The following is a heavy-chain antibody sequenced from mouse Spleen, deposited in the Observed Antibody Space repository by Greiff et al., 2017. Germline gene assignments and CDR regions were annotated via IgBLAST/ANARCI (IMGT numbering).Heavy chain of an antibody. V-gene: IGHV5-9-3*01. CDR2: ISSGGSYT. Sequence: EVQVVESGGGLVKPGGSLKLSCAASGFTFSSYAMSWVRQTPEKRLEWVATISSGGSYTYYPDSVKGRFTISRDNAKNTLYLQMSSLRSEDTAMYYCAIITTVVARPFDYWGQGTTLTVSS. D-gene: IGHD1-1*01. CDR3: AIITTVVARPFDY. J-gene: IGHJ2*01. CDR1: GFTFSSYA.